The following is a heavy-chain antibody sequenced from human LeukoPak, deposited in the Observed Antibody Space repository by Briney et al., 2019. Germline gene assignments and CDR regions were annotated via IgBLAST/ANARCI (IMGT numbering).Heavy chain of an antibody. CDR2: IYSGGST. D-gene: IGHD6-13*01. Sequence: GGSLRLSCAASGFTVSSNYMSWVRQAPGKGLEWVSVIYSGGSTCYADSVKGRFTISRDNSKNTLYLQMNSLRAEDTAVYYCARDRIAAVGIYYYYYMDVWGKGTTVTISS. CDR3: ARDRIAAVGIYYYYYMDV. J-gene: IGHJ6*03. CDR1: GFTVSSNY. V-gene: IGHV3-53*01.